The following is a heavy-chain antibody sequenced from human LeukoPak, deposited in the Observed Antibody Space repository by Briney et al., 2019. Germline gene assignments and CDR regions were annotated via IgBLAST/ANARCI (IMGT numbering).Heavy chain of an antibody. CDR1: GGSFGTYY. V-gene: IGHV4-59*01. CDR2: IYYTGTV. CDR3: ARGTTGPQYFDS. Sequence: PSETLSLTCTVSGGSFGTYYWSWIRRPPGKGLEWIGYIYYTGTVIYNPSLMSRVTMSVDTSKNQFSLNVESLTAADTAVYFCARGTTGPQYFDSWGHGTLVTVSS. D-gene: IGHD4-11*01. J-gene: IGHJ4*01.